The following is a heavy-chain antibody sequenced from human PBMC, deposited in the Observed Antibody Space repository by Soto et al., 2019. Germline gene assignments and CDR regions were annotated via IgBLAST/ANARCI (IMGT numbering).Heavy chain of an antibody. CDR2: INVGNGNT. V-gene: IGHV1-3*05. Sequence: QVQLVQSGAEEKKPGASVKVSCKASGYTFISYSMHWVRQAPGQRLEWMGWINVGNGNTKYSQKFQGRVTITGDTSASTGYRELSSLSSEDTAVYYCARERWASGSRWFDPWGQGTLVTVSS. D-gene: IGHD6-19*01. CDR3: ARERWASGSRWFDP. CDR1: GYTFISYS. J-gene: IGHJ5*02.